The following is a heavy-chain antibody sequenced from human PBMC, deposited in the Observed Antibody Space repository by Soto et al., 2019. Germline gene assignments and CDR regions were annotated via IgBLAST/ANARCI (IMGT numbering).Heavy chain of an antibody. Sequence: PSETLSLTCTVSGGSISSGGYFWSWIRQHPWKGLEWIGYINYSGSTYYNPSLKSRVAISVDTSKNQFSLKLTSVTAADTAVYYCAHYGGNSDGNWFDPWGQGTRVTVSS. J-gene: IGHJ5*02. CDR3: AHYGGNSDGNWFDP. D-gene: IGHD4-17*01. CDR2: INYSGST. CDR1: GGSISSGGYF. V-gene: IGHV4-31*03.